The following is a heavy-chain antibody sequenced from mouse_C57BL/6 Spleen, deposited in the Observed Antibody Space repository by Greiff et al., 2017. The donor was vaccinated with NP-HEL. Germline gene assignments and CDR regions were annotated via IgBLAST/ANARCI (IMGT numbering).Heavy chain of an antibody. D-gene: IGHD1-1*01. V-gene: IGHV1-5*01. Sequence: EVQLQQSGTVLARPGASVKMSCKTSGYTFTSYWMHWVKQRPGQGLEWIGAIYPGNSDTSYNQKFKGKAKLTAVTSASTAYMELSSLTNEDSAVYYCTREVTTVVATPYWYFDVWGTGTTVTVSS. CDR2: IYPGNSDT. CDR1: GYTFTSYW. CDR3: TREVTTVVATPYWYFDV. J-gene: IGHJ1*03.